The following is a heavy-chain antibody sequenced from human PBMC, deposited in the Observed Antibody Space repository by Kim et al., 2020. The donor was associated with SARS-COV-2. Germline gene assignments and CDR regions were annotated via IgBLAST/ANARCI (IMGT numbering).Heavy chain of an antibody. D-gene: IGHD3-16*01. Sequence: GGSLRLSCAASGFTFSDYYMSWIRQAPGKGLGWVSYISSSSSYTNYADSVKGRFTISRDNAKNSLYLQMNSLRAEDTAVYYCARVMFGVTNDYWGQGTLVTVSS. CDR1: GFTFSDYY. CDR3: ARVMFGVTNDY. J-gene: IGHJ4*02. V-gene: IGHV3-11*05. CDR2: ISSSSSYT.